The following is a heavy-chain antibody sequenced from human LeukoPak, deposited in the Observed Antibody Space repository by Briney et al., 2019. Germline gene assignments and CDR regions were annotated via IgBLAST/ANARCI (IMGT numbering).Heavy chain of an antibody. J-gene: IGHJ4*02. V-gene: IGHV3-7*01. CDR3: ASPRRV. Sequence: GGSLRLSCAVSGFTLRDHWMTWIRQAPGMGLEWVANINQDGSEKYYVDSVKGRFTIFRDNAQNSLYLQMNGLRGEDTAVYYCASPRRVWGQGSLVTVSS. CDR2: INQDGSEK. CDR1: GFTLRDHW.